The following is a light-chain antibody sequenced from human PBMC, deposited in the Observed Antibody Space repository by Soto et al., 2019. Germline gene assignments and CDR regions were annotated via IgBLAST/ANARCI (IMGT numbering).Light chain of an antibody. CDR3: QQSFSTPYT. CDR1: QTINKN. Sequence: QMTRSLSALSASVGDRVTITCRASQTINKNLNWYQQKPGQAPNLLIHSASDFQSGVPSRFSGSGSGTEFTLTISGLQPEDFATYYCQQSFSTPYTFGQGTRLEI. J-gene: IGKJ5*01. V-gene: IGKV1-39*01. CDR2: SAS.